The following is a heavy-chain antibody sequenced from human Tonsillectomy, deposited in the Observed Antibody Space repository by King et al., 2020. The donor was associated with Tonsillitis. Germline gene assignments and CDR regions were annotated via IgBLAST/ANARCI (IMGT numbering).Heavy chain of an antibody. V-gene: IGHV3-23*04. J-gene: IGHJ5*02. CDR3: AKDQRGAMVRGYNWFDP. Sequence: VQLVESGGGLVQPGGSLRLSCAASGFTFSNYAMIWVRQAPGKGLEWVSAISGSGGSTYYADSVKGRFTISRDNSKNTLYLQMNGLRAEDTAIYYCAKDQRGAMVRGYNWFDPWGQGTLVTVSS. D-gene: IGHD4-23*01. CDR1: GFTFSNYA. CDR2: ISGSGGST.